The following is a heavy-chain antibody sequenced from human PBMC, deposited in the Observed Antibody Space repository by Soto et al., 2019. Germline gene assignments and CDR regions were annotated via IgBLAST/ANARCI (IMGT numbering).Heavy chain of an antibody. Sequence: PSETLSLTCIVSGGSVSSSNWWSWVRQPPGKGLEWIGEIYHSGSTTYNPSLKSRATISVDKSENQFSLRLKSVTAADTAVYYCASVGSDYVNSGYYLPWGPGTLVTVSS. CDR2: IYHSGST. V-gene: IGHV4-4*02. D-gene: IGHD3-22*01. CDR1: GGSVSSSNW. J-gene: IGHJ5*02. CDR3: ASVGSDYVNSGYYLP.